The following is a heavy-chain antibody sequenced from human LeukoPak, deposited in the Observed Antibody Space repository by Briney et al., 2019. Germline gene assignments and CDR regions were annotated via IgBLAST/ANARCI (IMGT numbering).Heavy chain of an antibody. Sequence: PSETLSLTCTVSGGSISSYYWSWIRQPPGKGLDGMGHINYRGCTNYNPSLKSRVTISVDTSKNQFSLKLRSVTAADTAVYYCARTTEGYCSRTSCYGFYYYYYMDVWGKGTTVTVSS. V-gene: IGHV4-59*12. D-gene: IGHD2-2*01. CDR2: INYRGCT. J-gene: IGHJ6*03. CDR1: GGSISSYY. CDR3: ARTTEGYCSRTSCYGFYYYYYMDV.